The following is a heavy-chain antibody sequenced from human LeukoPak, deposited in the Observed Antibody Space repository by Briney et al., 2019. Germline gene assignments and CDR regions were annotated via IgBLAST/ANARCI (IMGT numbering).Heavy chain of an antibody. D-gene: IGHD6-13*01. CDR1: GFTFSDYY. V-gene: IGHV3-11*01. J-gene: IGHJ4*02. CDR2: ISSSGGNI. Sequence: GGSLRLSCAASGFTFSDYYMNWIRQAPGRGLEWISYISSSGGNINYADSVKGRFTISRDNSKSTLYLQMNSLRAEDTAVYYCANGIAAAAGGGYWGQGTLVTVPS. CDR3: ANGIAAAAGGGY.